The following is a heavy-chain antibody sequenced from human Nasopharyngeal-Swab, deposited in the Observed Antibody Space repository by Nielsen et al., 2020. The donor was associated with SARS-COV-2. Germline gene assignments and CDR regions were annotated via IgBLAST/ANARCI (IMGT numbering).Heavy chain of an antibody. CDR3: ARVATIAAAIND. D-gene: IGHD6-13*01. CDR1: GFTFSSYA. CDR2: ISGSGGTT. Sequence: GGSLRLSFAASGFTFSSYAMSWVRQAPGKGLEWVSAISGSGGTTYYADSVKGRFTISRDNAKNSLYLQMNSLRAEDTAVYYCARVATIAAAINDWGQGTLVTVSS. J-gene: IGHJ4*02. V-gene: IGHV3-23*01.